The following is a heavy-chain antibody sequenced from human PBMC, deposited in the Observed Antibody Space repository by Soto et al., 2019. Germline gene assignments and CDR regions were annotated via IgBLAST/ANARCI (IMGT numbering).Heavy chain of an antibody. V-gene: IGHV1-18*04. CDR1: GYSFSNYG. CDR3: ARDIDWNVDY. J-gene: IGHJ4*02. CDR2: INLRNGHT. Sequence: QVHLVQSGSEVKKPGASVKVSCKASGYSFSNYGISWVRQAPGQGLEWVGWINLRNGHTNYAQNFQDRVTVAADTSTTTVFMELKSLRSDDTAVYYCARDIDWNVDYWGQGTVITVS. D-gene: IGHD1-1*01.